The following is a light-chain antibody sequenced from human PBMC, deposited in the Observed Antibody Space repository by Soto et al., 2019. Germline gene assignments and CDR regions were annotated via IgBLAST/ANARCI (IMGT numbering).Light chain of an antibody. V-gene: IGKV3-20*01. J-gene: IGKJ3*01. CDR2: GAS. CDR3: QQYGSSPRVT. Sequence: EIVLTQSPSTLSSSPWERAPLSFKASQSVSSSYLAWYQQRPGQAPRLLIYGASSRATGIPDRFSGSGSGTDFTLTISRLEPEDFAVYYCQQYGSSPRVTFGPGTKVDI. CDR1: QSVSSSY.